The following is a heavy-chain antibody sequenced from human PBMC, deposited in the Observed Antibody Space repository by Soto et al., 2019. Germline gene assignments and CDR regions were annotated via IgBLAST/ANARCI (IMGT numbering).Heavy chain of an antibody. Sequence: SETLSLTCTVSGGSISSYYWSWIRQPPGKGLEWIGYIYYSGSTNYNPSLKSRVTISVDTSKNQFSLKLSSVTAADTAVYYCARGQVAGGYSYGLNWSDPRGQGTMAPVSS. CDR2: IYYSGST. J-gene: IGHJ5*02. CDR3: ARGQVAGGYSYGLNWSDP. V-gene: IGHV4-59*01. CDR1: GGSISSYY. D-gene: IGHD5-18*01.